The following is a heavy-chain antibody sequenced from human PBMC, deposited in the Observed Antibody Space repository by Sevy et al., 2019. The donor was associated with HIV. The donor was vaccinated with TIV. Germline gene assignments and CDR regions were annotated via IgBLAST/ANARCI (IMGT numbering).Heavy chain of an antibody. CDR2: IKRDGSEG. CDR1: GFTFSNYW. D-gene: IGHD2-2*01. CDR3: ARDCSSTTCLWGLDV. J-gene: IGHJ6*02. V-gene: IGHV3-7*03. Sequence: GGSLRLSCAASGFTFSNYWMTWVRQAPGKGLEWVANIKRDGSEGYYVASVKGRFTISRDNAKNSLYLQMNSLRADDTAVYYCARDCSSTTCLWGLDVWGQGTTVTVSS.